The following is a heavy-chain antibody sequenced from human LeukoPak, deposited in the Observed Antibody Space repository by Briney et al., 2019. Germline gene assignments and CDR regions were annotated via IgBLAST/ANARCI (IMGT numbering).Heavy chain of an antibody. D-gene: IGHD6-19*01. Sequence: GRSLRLSCAASGFTFSSYGIHWVRQAPGKGLEWVAVISSDGSNKYYADSVKGRFTISRDNSKNTLYLQMNSLRTEDTAVYYCAKGTGSGWFDCFDYWGQGTLVTDSS. V-gene: IGHV3-30*18. CDR2: ISSDGSNK. CDR3: AKGTGSGWFDCFDY. CDR1: GFTFSSYG. J-gene: IGHJ4*02.